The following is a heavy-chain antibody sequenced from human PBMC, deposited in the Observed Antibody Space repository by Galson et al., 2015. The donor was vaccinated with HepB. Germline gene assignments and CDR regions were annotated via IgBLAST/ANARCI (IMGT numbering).Heavy chain of an antibody. CDR1: GFGFPDPS. D-gene: IGHD4-23*01. J-gene: IGHJ4*02. Sequence: SLRPSWPFPGFGFPDPSLAWAGKARGKVLDGLGGPRNKANYSTTEYAAPVKGRFTIPRDDSSYSLYLQMNSLRTEDTAVYYCAARGGDYGGNGGGLDYWGQGTLVIVSS. CDR3: AARGGDYGGNGGGLDY. CDR2: PRNKANYSTT. V-gene: IGHV3-72*01.